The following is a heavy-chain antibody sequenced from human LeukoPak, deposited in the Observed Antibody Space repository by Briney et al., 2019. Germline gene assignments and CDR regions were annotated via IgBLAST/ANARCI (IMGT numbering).Heavy chain of an antibody. D-gene: IGHD3-22*01. J-gene: IGHJ6*03. Sequence: GESLKISCKGSGYSLTSYWIGWVRQMPGKGLEWMGIIYPGDSDTRYSPSFQGQVTISADKSTSTAYLQWSSLKASDTAMYYCARHARYYYDSSGYRYYYYYYMDVWGKGTTVTVSS. V-gene: IGHV5-51*01. CDR1: GYSLTSYW. CDR3: ARHARYYYDSSGYRYYYYYYMDV. CDR2: IYPGDSDT.